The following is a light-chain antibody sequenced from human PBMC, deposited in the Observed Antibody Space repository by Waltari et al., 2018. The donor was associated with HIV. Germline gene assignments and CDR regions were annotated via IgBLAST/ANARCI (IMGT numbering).Light chain of an antibody. CDR2: DNN. CDR1: SSNIGKNF. J-gene: IGLJ3*02. Sequence: QSVLTQPPSVSAAAGQKVTIPCSGSSSNIGKNFVSWYQQLPGTAPKLLIYDNNKRPSGIPDRFSGSKSGTSATLGITGLQTGDEADYYCGTWDNSLSAGVFGGGTKLTAL. CDR3: GTWDNSLSAGV. V-gene: IGLV1-51*01.